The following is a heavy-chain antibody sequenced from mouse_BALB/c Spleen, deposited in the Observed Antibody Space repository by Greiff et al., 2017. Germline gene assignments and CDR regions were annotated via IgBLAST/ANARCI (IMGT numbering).Heavy chain of an antibody. V-gene: IGHV3-8*02. D-gene: IGHD1-1*01. CDR2: ISYSGST. CDR1: GDSITSGY. J-gene: IGHJ1*01. CDR3: ARYPHYYGSSYWYFDV. Sequence: VQLKESGPSLVKPSQTLSLTCSVTGDSITSGYWNWIRKFPGNKLEYMGYISYSGSTYYNPSLKSRISITRDTSKNQYYLQLNSVTTEDTATYYCARYPHYYGSSYWYFDVWGAGTTVTVSS.